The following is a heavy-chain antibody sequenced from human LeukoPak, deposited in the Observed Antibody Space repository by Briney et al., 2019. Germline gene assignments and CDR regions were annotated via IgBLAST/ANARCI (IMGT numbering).Heavy chain of an antibody. D-gene: IGHD2-21*02. CDR2: ISGGGGST. V-gene: IGHV3-23*01. J-gene: IGHJ6*03. Sequence: PGRSLRLSCAAPGLTFSSYDMSWVRQAPGKGLEWVSAISGGGGSTHYADSVKDRFTISRDNSKNTLYLQMNSLRAEDTAVYYCAKKGPVTADLYYYYYMDVWGKGTTVTVSS. CDR3: AKKGPVTADLYYYYYMDV. CDR1: GLTFSSYD.